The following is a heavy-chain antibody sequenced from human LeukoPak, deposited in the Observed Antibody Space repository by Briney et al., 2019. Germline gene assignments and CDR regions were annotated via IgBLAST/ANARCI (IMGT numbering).Heavy chain of an antibody. D-gene: IGHD3-3*01. CDR3: ARLRKKGYYYYYGMDV. J-gene: IGHJ6*02. CDR2: INHSGST. Sequence: SETLSLTCTVSGGSVSSGDYYWSWIRQPPGKGLEWIGEINHSGSTNYNPSLKSRVTISVDTSKNQFSLKLSSVTAADTAVYYCARLRKKGYYYYYGMDVWGQGTTVTVSS. CDR1: GGSVSSGDYY. V-gene: IGHV4-61*08.